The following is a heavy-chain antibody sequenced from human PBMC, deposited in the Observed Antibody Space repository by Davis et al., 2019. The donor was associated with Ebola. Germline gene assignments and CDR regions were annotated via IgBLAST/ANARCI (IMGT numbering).Heavy chain of an antibody. CDR1: GYTFNNYG. V-gene: IGHV1-18*04. CDR2: VSAYNGNT. J-gene: IGHJ4*02. D-gene: IGHD2-8*01. CDR3: ARAPKELFEYTNGWPHFDC. Sequence: ASVKVSCKASGYTFNNYGISWVRQAPGQEPEWMGWVSAYNGNTNYAQEVQGRVAMTTDTSTNTAYMELRSLKSEDTAVYYCARAPKELFEYTNGWPHFDCWGQGTLVTVSS.